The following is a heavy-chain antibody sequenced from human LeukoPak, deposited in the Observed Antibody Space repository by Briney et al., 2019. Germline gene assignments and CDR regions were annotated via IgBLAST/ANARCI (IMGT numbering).Heavy chain of an antibody. CDR2: IIPIFGTA. J-gene: IGHJ6*03. CDR1: GGTFISYA. Sequence: ASVKVSCKASGGTFISYAISWVRQAPGQGLEWMGGIIPIFGTANYAQKFQGRVTITTDESTSTAYMELSSLRSEDTAVYCCARAQEWELLPNYYYMDVWGKGTTVTVSS. V-gene: IGHV1-69*05. D-gene: IGHD1-26*01. CDR3: ARAQEWELLPNYYYMDV.